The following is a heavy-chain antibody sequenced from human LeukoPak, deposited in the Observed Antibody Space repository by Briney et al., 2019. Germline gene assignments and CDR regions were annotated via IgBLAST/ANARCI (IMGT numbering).Heavy chain of an antibody. CDR3: ASNAYYYDSSGHEYYFDY. CDR2: IYYSGST. J-gene: IGHJ4*02. D-gene: IGHD3-22*01. Sequence: SETLFLTCTVSGGSISSSSYYWGWIRQPPGKGLEWIGSIYYSGSTYYNPSLKSRVTISVDTSKNQFSLKLSSVTAADTAVYYCASNAYYYDSSGHEYYFDYWGQGTLVTVSS. V-gene: IGHV4-39*07. CDR1: GGSISSSSYY.